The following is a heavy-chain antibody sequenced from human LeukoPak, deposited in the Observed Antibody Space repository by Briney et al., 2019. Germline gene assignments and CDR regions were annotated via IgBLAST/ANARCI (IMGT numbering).Heavy chain of an antibody. J-gene: IGHJ4*02. D-gene: IGHD1-26*01. Sequence: GGSLRLSCAASGFTFSDNYMSWIRQAPGKGLEWVSYISSSGSIYYADSVKGRFTISRDNAKNSLYLQMNSLRAEDTAVYYCAREGGGFDYWGQGTLVTVSS. V-gene: IGHV3-11*04. CDR1: GFTFSDNY. CDR3: AREGGGFDY. CDR2: ISSSGSI.